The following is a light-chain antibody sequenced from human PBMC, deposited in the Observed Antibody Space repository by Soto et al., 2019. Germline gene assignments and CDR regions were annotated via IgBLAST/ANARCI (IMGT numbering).Light chain of an antibody. CDR3: QQYNNWPPLT. Sequence: EVVMTQSPATLSVSPGERATLSCRASQSVSSNLAWYQQKPGQAPRLLIYGASTSATGMPARFSGSGSGTEFTLTISSLQSEDFAVYYCQQYNNWPPLTFGGGTKVEIK. J-gene: IGKJ4*01. CDR1: QSVSSN. V-gene: IGKV3-15*01. CDR2: GAS.